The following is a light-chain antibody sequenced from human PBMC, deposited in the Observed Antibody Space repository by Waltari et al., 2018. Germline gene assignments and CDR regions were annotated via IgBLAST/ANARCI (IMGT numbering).Light chain of an antibody. CDR1: NIGGKR. CDR3: QVWDSRSGRRV. Sequence: SYVLTQPPSVSAAPGTTARLTCGGNNIGGKRVHWYQQKPGQAPVMVIYDDGDRPAGVPERFSGSNSASTPTLTISRGEGGDEADYYCQVWDSRSGRRVCGAGTKLTGL. V-gene: IGLV3-21*01. CDR2: DDG. J-gene: IGLJ3*02.